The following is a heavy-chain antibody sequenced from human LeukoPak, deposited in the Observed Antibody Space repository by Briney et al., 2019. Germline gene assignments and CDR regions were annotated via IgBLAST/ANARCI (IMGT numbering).Heavy chain of an antibody. CDR1: NS. J-gene: IGHJ4*02. V-gene: IGHV3-53*01. D-gene: IGHD2-15*01. CDR3: GXXXGEYSHPYDY. CDR2: IYSGGXT. Sequence: NSXSXVRQXXGXGLXXFSFIYSGGXTHYSDSVKGRFTISRDXXXNXXYLQMNSLRADDTAGYYCGXXXGEYSHPYDYWGQGTLVTVSS.